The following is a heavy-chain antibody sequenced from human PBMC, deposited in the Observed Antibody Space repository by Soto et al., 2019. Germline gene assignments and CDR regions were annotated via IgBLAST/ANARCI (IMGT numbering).Heavy chain of an antibody. Sequence: PSETLSLTCAVYGGSFSGYYWSWIRQPPGKGLEWIGEINHSGSTNYNPSLKSRVTISVDTSKNQFSLKLSSVTAADTAVYYCARGPKLRLLEWFRLNWFDPWGQGTLVTVSS. CDR1: GGSFSGYY. D-gene: IGHD3-3*01. J-gene: IGHJ5*02. CDR2: INHSGST. V-gene: IGHV4-34*01. CDR3: ARGPKLRLLEWFRLNWFDP.